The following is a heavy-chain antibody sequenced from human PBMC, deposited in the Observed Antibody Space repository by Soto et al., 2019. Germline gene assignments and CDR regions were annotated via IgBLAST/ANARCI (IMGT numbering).Heavy chain of an antibody. Sequence: LSLTCAVSGYSISSGYYWGWIRQPPGMGLEWIGNIYHSGSTYYNPSLKSRVTISVDTSKNQFSLKLSSVTAADTAVYYCARGPPPGDIPPYYSGMDVWGQGTTVTVSS. CDR3: ARGPPPGDIPPYYSGMDV. D-gene: IGHD3-10*01. CDR2: IYHSGST. J-gene: IGHJ6*02. CDR1: GYSISSGYY. V-gene: IGHV4-38-2*01.